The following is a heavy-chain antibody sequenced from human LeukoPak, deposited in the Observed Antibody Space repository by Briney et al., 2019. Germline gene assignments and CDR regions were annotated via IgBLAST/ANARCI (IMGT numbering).Heavy chain of an antibody. Sequence: PGGSVRLSCAASGFTVSSNSMSWVRQAPAQWLEWVSVIYSGGDTYYADSVKGRFTISRDISKNTVSLQMNSLRAEDTAVYYCARDYDGFDYWGQGTLVTVSS. D-gene: IGHD3-16*01. CDR1: GFTVSSNS. CDR3: ARDYDGFDY. CDR2: IYSGGDT. V-gene: IGHV3-53*01. J-gene: IGHJ4*02.